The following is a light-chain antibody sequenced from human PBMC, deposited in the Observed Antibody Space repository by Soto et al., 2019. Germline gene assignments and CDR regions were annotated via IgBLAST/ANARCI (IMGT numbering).Light chain of an antibody. J-gene: IGKJ1*01. V-gene: IGKV3-15*01. CDR1: QSVSSN. CDR3: QQYYTWPSWT. Sequence: EIVMTQSPATLSVSPGERATLSCRASQSVSSNLAWYQQKPGQAPRLLIYGASTRATDIPRRFSGSGSGTEFTLTISSLQSEDFAVYYCQQYYTWPSWTFGQGTKVEI. CDR2: GAS.